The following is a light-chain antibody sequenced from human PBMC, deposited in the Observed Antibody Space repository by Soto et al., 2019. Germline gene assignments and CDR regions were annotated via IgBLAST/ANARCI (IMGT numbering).Light chain of an antibody. J-gene: IGKJ1*01. CDR1: QRVLYSSNNKNN. CDR2: AAS. V-gene: IGKV4-1*01. CDR3: QQYNTYSPT. Sequence: DIVMTHSQNSLAVSVGERATINCKSSQRVLYSSNNKNNLAWYQQKPGKAPKRLIYAASSLQSGVPSRFSGSGSGTEITFTISSLHPDDFATYYCQQYNTYSPTIAQGTKVDIK.